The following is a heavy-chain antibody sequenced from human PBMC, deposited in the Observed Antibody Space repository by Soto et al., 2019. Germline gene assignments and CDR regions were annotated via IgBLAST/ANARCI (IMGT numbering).Heavy chain of an antibody. Sequence: EVQLVESGGVLVQPGGSLRLSCAASGFTFSSHWMHWVRQAPGKGLVWVSRINSDGSRINYADSVKGRLTISRDNAKNTVYLQMNSLRAEDTAVYICARGASGRYYMDVWGKGTTITVS. CDR3: ARGASGRYYMDV. D-gene: IGHD3-10*01. CDR1: GFTFSSHW. V-gene: IGHV3-74*01. CDR2: INSDGSRI. J-gene: IGHJ6*03.